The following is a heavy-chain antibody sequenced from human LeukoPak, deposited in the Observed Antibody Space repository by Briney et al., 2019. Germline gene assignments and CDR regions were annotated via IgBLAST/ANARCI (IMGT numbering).Heavy chain of an antibody. CDR1: GGSFSGYY. D-gene: IGHD4-17*01. CDR3: ARGTMTTVTYYFDY. CDR2: INHSGGT. J-gene: IGHJ4*02. V-gene: IGHV4-34*01. Sequence: PSETLSLTCAVYGGSFSGYYWGWIRQPPGKGLEWIGEINHSGGTNYNPSLKSRVTISVDTSKNQFSLKLSSVTAADTAVYYCARGTMTTVTYYFDYWGQGTLVTVSS.